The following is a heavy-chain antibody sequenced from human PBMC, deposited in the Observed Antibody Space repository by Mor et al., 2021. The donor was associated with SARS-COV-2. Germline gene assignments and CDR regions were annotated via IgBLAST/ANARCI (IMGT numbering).Heavy chain of an antibody. CDR3: ARASVAGAFDI. J-gene: IGHJ3*02. V-gene: IGHV3-21*01. Sequence: SYIYYADSVKGRFTISRDNAKNSLYLQMNSLRAEDTAVYYCARASVAGAFDIWGQGTMVTVSS. D-gene: IGHD6-19*01. CDR2: SYI.